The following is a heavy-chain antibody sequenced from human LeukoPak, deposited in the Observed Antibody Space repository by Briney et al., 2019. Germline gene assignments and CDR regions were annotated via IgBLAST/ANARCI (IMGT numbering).Heavy chain of an antibody. CDR3: ARVGTDFWSGYYSPSSYGMDV. CDR2: INHSGST. Sequence: SETLSLTCTVSGGSISSSSYYWGWIRQPPGKGLEWIGEINHSGSTNYNPSLKSRVTISVDTSKNQFSLKLSSVTAADTAVYYCARVGTDFWSGYYSPSSYGMDVWGQGTTVTVSS. J-gene: IGHJ6*02. D-gene: IGHD3-3*01. CDR1: GGSISSSSYY. V-gene: IGHV4-39*07.